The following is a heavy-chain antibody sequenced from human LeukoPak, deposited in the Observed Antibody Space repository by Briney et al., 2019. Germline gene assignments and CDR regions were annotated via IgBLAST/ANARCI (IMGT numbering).Heavy chain of an antibody. CDR3: AHSSYYSWYFDY. V-gene: IGHV2-5*02. CDR2: IYWDDDK. D-gene: IGHD3-22*01. Sequence: SGPTLVNPTQTLTLTCSFSGFSLSSSGVGVSCIRQPPGKALEWLALIYWDDDKRYSPSLKSRLTITKDTPKNQVVLTMTNMDPVDTATYYCAHSSYYSWYFDYWGQGTLVTVSS. CDR1: GFSLSSSGVG. J-gene: IGHJ4*02.